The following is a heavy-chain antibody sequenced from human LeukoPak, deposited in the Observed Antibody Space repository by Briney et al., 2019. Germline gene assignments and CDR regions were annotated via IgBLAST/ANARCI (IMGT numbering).Heavy chain of an antibody. CDR3: TTSGLLTVATPWYFDY. J-gene: IGHJ4*02. D-gene: IGHD4-11*01. V-gene: IGHV3-15*01. Sequence: GGSLRLSCAASGVTFSNAWMSWVRQAPGKGLEWVGRIKSKTDGGTTDYAAPVEGRFTISRDESKNTLYLQMNSLKTEDTDVYYCTTSGLLTVATPWYFDYWGQGTLVTVSS. CDR1: GVTFSNAW. CDR2: IKSKTDGGTT.